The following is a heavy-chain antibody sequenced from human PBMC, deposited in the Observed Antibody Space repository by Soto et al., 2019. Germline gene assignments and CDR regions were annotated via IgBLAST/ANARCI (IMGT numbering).Heavy chain of an antibody. V-gene: IGHV3-23*01. D-gene: IGHD2-2*01. CDR2: ISGSGGST. CDR3: AKDIDIVVVPAARN. CDR1: GFTFSSYA. J-gene: IGHJ4*02. Sequence: GGSLRLCCAASGFTFSSYAMSWVRQAPGKGLEWVSAISGSGGSTYYADSVKGRFTISRDNSKNTLYLQMNSLRAEDTAVYYCAKDIDIVVVPAARNWGQGTLVTVSS.